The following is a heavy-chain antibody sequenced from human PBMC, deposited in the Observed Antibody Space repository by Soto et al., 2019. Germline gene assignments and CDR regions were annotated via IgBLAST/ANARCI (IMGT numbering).Heavy chain of an antibody. J-gene: IGHJ5*02. CDR3: AKDGRGPYSSSWYHWFDP. V-gene: IGHV3-30*18. CDR2: ISYDGSNK. CDR1: GFTFSSYG. D-gene: IGHD6-13*01. Sequence: GGSLRLSCAASGFTFSSYGMHWVRQAPGKGLEWVAVISYDGSNKYYADSVKGRFTISRDNSKNTLYLQMNSLRAEDTAVYYCAKDGRGPYSSSWYHWFDPWGEGTLVTVSS.